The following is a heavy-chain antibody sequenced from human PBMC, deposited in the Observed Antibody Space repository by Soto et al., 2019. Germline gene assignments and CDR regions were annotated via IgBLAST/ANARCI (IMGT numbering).Heavy chain of an antibody. J-gene: IGHJ6*01. CDR2: IYPGDSDT. D-gene: IGHD4-4*01. V-gene: IGHV5-51*01. CDR1: GYSFANYW. Sequence: GESLKISCKGSGYSFANYWIAWVRQTPGKGLEWMGIIYPGDSDTRYSPSFQGHVTISADKSISTTYLQWSSLKASDSAMYYCARPLNSYYGMGVWGQGTTVTVSS. CDR3: ARPLNSYYGMGV.